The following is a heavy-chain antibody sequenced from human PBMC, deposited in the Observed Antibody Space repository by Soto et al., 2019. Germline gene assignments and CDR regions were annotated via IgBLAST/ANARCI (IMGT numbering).Heavy chain of an antibody. Sequence: GASVKVSCKASGYTFTSYGISWVRQAPGQGLEWMGGISAYNGNTNYAQKLQGRVTMTTDTSTSTAYMELRSLRSDDTAVYYCARDSFYYDSSGSFAFDICGQGTMVTLSS. V-gene: IGHV1-18*01. D-gene: IGHD3-22*01. CDR3: ARDSFYYDSSGSFAFDI. CDR1: GYTFTSYG. CDR2: ISAYNGNT. J-gene: IGHJ3*02.